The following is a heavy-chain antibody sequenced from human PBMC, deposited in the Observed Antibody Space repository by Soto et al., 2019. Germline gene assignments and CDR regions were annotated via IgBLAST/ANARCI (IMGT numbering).Heavy chain of an antibody. CDR3: AKGILEDYYYYGMDV. CDR1: GFTFSSYG. D-gene: IGHD1-1*01. Sequence: GGSLRLSCAASGFTFSSYGMHWVRQAPGKGLEWVAVISYDGSNKYYADSVKGRFTISRDNSKNTLYLQMNSLRAEDTAVYYCAKGILEDYYYYGMDVWGQGTTVTVSS. V-gene: IGHV3-30*18. CDR2: ISYDGSNK. J-gene: IGHJ6*02.